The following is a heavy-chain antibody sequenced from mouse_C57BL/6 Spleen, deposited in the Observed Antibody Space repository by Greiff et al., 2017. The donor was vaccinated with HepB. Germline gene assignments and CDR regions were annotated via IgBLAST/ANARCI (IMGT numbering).Heavy chain of an antibody. CDR1: GYTFTDYN. CDR2: INPNNGGT. D-gene: IGHD1-1*01. J-gene: IGHJ2*01. Sequence: EVQLQQSGPELVKPGASVKMSCKASGYTFTDYNMHWVKQSHGKSLEWIGYINPNNGGTSYNQKFKGKATLTVNKSSRTAYMELRSLTSEDSAVYYCACLTTVVAHSSGYDYWGQGTTLTVSS. CDR3: ACLTTVVAHSSGYDY. V-gene: IGHV1-22*01.